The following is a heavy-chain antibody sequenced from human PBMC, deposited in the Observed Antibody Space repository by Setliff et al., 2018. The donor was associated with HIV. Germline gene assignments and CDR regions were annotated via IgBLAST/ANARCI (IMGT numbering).Heavy chain of an antibody. D-gene: IGHD5-12*01. V-gene: IGHV3-11*05. CDR2: ITGSSSYT. J-gene: IGHJ4*02. CDR3: ARVMIGYSGYDAFEY. Sequence: GGSLRLSCAASGFTFSDYYMSWIRQAPGKGLEWVSYITGSSSYTNYADSVKGRFTISRDNAKNSLYLQMNSLRAEDTAVYYCARVMIGYSGYDAFEYWGQGTLVTVSS. CDR1: GFTFSDYY.